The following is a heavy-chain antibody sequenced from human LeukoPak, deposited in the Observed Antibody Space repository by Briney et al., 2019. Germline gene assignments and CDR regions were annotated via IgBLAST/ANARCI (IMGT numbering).Heavy chain of an antibody. CDR1: GFTFSSYA. V-gene: IGHV3-30*04. D-gene: IGHD5-12*01. J-gene: IGHJ4*02. CDR2: ISYDGRNE. Sequence: EGSLRLSCAASGFTFSSYAMSWVRQAPGKGLEWVAVISYDGRNEYYADSVKGRFTISRDNSKNTLYLQMHSLRAEDTAVYYCARDRSSYEYYFDSWGQGTLVTVSS. CDR3: ARDRSSYEYYFDS.